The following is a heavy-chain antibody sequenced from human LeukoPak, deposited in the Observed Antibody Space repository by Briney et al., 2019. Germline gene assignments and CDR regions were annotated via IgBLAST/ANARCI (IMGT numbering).Heavy chain of an antibody. CDR2: ISRSSTYI. CDR1: GLTFSSYN. Sequence: GGSLRLSCAASGLTFSSYNMNWVRQAPGKGLEWVSSISRSSTYISYADSVKGRFTISRDNAKNSLYLQMNSLRAEDTAVYYCARLETTPYYVDYWGQGTLVTVSS. V-gene: IGHV3-21*01. J-gene: IGHJ4*02. D-gene: IGHD1-1*01. CDR3: ARLETTPYYVDY.